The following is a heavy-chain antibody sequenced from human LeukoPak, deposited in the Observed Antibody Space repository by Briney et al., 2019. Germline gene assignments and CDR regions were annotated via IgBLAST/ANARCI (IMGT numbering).Heavy chain of an antibody. J-gene: IGHJ4*02. CDR2: IYYSGST. D-gene: IGHD1-26*01. V-gene: IGHV4-59*08. Sequence: ASETLSLTCTVSGGSISSYYWSWIRQPPAKGLEWIGYIYYSGSTNYNPSLKSRVTISVDTSKNQFSLKLSSVTAADTAVYYCARHPPYSAFDYWGQGTLVPVSS. CDR1: GGSISSYY. CDR3: ARHPPYSAFDY.